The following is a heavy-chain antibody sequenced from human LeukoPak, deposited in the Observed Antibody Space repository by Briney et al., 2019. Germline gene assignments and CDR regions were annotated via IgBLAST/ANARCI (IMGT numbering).Heavy chain of an antibody. CDR3: ARRYGVVVSNWFDP. D-gene: IGHD2-2*01. Sequence: SETVSLTCTVSGGSISSSSYYWGWIRQPPGKGLECIGSIYYSGSTYYNPSLKSRVTISVDTSKNQFSLKLSSVTAADTAVYYCARRYGVVVSNWFDPWGQGTLVTVSS. CDR2: IYYSGST. J-gene: IGHJ5*02. CDR1: GGSISSSSYY. V-gene: IGHV4-39*01.